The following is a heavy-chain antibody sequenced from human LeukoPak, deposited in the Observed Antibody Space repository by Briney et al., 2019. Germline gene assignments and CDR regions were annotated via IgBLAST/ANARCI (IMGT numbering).Heavy chain of an antibody. D-gene: IGHD4-23*01. CDR2: ISPGGDTI. J-gene: IGHJ4*02. CDR3: ARRTTVVGPAPFDH. V-gene: IGHV3-23*01. Sequence: GASLTPSCAASGFSFSIYAMSWVRQAPGKGLEWVSAISPGGDTIYYLDSVKGRFTISRDNSKNTLYLQMNSLRAEDTAVYYCARRTTVVGPAPFDHWGQGTLVTVSS. CDR1: GFSFSIYA.